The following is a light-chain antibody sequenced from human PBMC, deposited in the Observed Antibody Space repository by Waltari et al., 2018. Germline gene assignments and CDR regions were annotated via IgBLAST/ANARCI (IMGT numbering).Light chain of an antibody. V-gene: IGKV1-8*01. Sequence: IAGRASEGISRYLAWYQQKPGKGPKHRIYGASTLQSGVPSRFSGSGSGTDFTLTIRCLQSEDFATYYCQQYHNCPFVGGGTRVEIK. CDR2: GAS. J-gene: IGKJ4*01. CDR3: QQYHNCPF. CDR1: EGISRY.